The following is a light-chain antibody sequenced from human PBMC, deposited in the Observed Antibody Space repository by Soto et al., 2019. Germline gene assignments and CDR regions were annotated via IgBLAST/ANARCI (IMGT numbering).Light chain of an antibody. V-gene: IGLV2-23*03. CDR1: SSDVGSYKF. CDR2: EGI. CDR3: CSYAGGSNV. Sequence: QSALTQPASVSGSPGQSITISCTGTSSDVGSYKFVSWYQQHPDKTPKLMIYEGIKRPSGVSDRFSGSKSGNTASLTISGLQAEDEADYFCCSYAGGSNVFGAGTKLTVL. J-gene: IGLJ1*01.